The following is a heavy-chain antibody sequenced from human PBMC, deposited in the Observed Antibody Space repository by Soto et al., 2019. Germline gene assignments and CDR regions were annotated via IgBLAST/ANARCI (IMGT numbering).Heavy chain of an antibody. CDR2: IFYTGIT. Sequence: SETLSLTCSVSGGSLTSVSWSWIRQSPGKGLEWIAFIFYTGITNYNPSLRSRVTISVDTSKNQCSLMLNSVTAAVTAVYSCARHGWLVPMIGSYLSDSCGQRILVTV. CDR1: GGSLTSVS. V-gene: IGHV4-59*01. CDR3: ARHGWLVPMIGSYLSDS. D-gene: IGHD6-19*01. J-gene: IGHJ5*01.